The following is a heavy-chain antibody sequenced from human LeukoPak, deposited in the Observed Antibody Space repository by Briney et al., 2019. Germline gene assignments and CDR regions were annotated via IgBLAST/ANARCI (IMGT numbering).Heavy chain of an antibody. CDR1: GYSISSGYY. J-gene: IGHJ4*02. CDR3: AREKDCSGGSCYDY. D-gene: IGHD2-15*01. V-gene: IGHV4-38-2*02. Sequence: SETLSLTCTVSGYSISSGYYWGWIRQPPGKGLEWIGSIYHSGSTYYNPSLKSRVTISVDTSKNQFSLELSSVTAADTAVYYCAREKDCSGGSCYDYWGQGTLVTVSS. CDR2: IYHSGST.